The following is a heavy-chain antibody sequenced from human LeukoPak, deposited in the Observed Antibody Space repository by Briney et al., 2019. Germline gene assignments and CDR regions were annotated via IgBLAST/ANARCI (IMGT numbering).Heavy chain of an antibody. Sequence: SETLSLTCTVSGGSFSSYYWSWIRQPPGKGLEWIGSIYYSGSTNYNPSLKSRVTLSVDTSRNQFSLSLRSMTAADTAVYYCARTEPSGTTSHWGQGTLVTVSS. CDR2: IYYSGST. V-gene: IGHV4-59*01. J-gene: IGHJ4*02. D-gene: IGHD1-1*01. CDR3: ARTEPSGTTSH. CDR1: GGSFSSYY.